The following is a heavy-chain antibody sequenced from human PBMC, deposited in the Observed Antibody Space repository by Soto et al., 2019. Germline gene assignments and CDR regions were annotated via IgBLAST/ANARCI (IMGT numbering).Heavy chain of an antibody. Sequence: PGGSLRLSCAASGFTFSSYCMNWVRQAPGKGLEWVSYISYSGSTIYYADSVRGRFTISRDNAKNSLYLQMNSLTDEDTAVYYCARGASGYSYGWGQGTLVTVSS. D-gene: IGHD3-22*01. V-gene: IGHV3-48*02. CDR1: GFTFSSYC. CDR3: ARGASGYSYG. J-gene: IGHJ4*02. CDR2: ISYSGSTI.